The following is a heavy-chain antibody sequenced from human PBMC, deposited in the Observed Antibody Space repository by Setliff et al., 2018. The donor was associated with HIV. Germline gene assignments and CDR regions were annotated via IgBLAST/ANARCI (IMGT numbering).Heavy chain of an antibody. CDR2: IYTTGST. CDR3: AHYYYDTSGQPFDY. Sequence: ASETLSLTCAVSGDSINKYYXXWTRQPPGKGLEWIGYIYTTGSTNYNPSLKSRVTISLDTSKNQLSLKLTPVTAADTAVYYCAHYYYDTSGQPFDYWGQGTLVTVSS. J-gene: IGHJ4*02. V-gene: IGHV4-4*09. CDR1: GDSINKYY. D-gene: IGHD3-22*01.